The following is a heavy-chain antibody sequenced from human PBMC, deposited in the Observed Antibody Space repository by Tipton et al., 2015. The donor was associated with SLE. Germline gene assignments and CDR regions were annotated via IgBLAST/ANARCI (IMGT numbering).Heavy chain of an antibody. V-gene: IGHV4-39*07. Sequence: TLSLTCTVSGGSISSSSYYWGWIRQPPGKGLEWIGEINHSGSTNYNPSLKSRVTISVDTSKNQFSLKLSSVTAADTAVYYCARVRDGSGAFDIWGQGTMVTVSS. J-gene: IGHJ3*02. CDR3: ARVRDGSGAFDI. D-gene: IGHD3-10*01. CDR1: GGSISSSSYY. CDR2: INHSGST.